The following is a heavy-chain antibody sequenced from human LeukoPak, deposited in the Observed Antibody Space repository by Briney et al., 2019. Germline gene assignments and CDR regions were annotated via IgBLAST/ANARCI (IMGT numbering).Heavy chain of an antibody. CDR2: IYYSGST. J-gene: IGHJ4*01. V-gene: IGHV4-30-4*01. Sequence: SETLSLTCTVSGGSISSGDYYWSWIRQPPGKGLEWIGYIYYSGSTYYNPSLKGRVTISVDTSKNQFSLKLSSVTAADTAVYYCARGGDLEDLYFDYWGQGTLVTVSS. D-gene: IGHD4-17*01. CDR3: ARGGDLEDLYFDY. CDR1: GGSISSGDYY.